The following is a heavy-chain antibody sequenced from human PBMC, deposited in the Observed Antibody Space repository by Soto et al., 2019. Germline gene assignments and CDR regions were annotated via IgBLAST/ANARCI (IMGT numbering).Heavy chain of an antibody. Sequence: SETLSLTCTVSGGSISSSSYYWGWIRQPQGKGLEWIGRVYYSGSTYYNPSLKSRVTISVDTSKNQFSLKLSSVTAADTAVYYCARQGKDNWNDDWFDPWGQGTLVTVSS. V-gene: IGHV4-39*01. CDR1: GGSISSSSYY. CDR2: VYYSGST. D-gene: IGHD1-20*01. J-gene: IGHJ5*02. CDR3: ARQGKDNWNDDWFDP.